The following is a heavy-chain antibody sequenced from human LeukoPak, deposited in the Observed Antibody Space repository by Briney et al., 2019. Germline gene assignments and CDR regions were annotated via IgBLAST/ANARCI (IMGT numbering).Heavy chain of an antibody. CDR3: ARVRRYCSGGSCYSGFDY. D-gene: IGHD2-15*01. CDR2: ISSSGSTI. V-gene: IGHV3-48*03. J-gene: IGHJ4*02. Sequence: GGSLRLSCAASGFTFSSCEMNWVRQAPGEGLEWVSYISSSGSTIYYADSVKGRFTISRDNAKNSLYLQMNSLRAEDTAVYYCARVRRYCSGGSCYSGFDYWGQGTLVTVSS. CDR1: GFTFSSCE.